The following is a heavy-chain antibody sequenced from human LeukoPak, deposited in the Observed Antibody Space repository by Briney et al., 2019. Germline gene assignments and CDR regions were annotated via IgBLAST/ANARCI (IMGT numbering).Heavy chain of an antibody. J-gene: IGHJ4*02. D-gene: IGHD1-26*01. CDR2: IKQDGSEK. CDR1: GFTFSSYW. CDR3: ARISSGEWELHAGYYFDY. V-gene: IGHV3-7*01. Sequence: GGSLRLSCAASGFTFSSYWMSWVRQAPGKGLEWVANIKQDGSEKYYVDSVKGRFTISRDNAKNSLYLQMNSLRAEDTAVYYCARISSGEWELHAGYYFDYWGQGTLVTVSS.